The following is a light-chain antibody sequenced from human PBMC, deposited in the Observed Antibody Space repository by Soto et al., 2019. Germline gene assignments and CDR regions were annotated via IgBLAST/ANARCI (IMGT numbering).Light chain of an antibody. Sequence: DIQMTQSPSSLSVSVGDRVTITCQASHDITNYLNWYQQKPGKAPKLLIYDVSKLETGVPSRFSGSGSGTDVTFTISSLQPEDIATYFCQQYDDLPITFGQGTRLDVK. J-gene: IGKJ5*01. CDR1: HDITNY. CDR3: QQYDDLPIT. CDR2: DVS. V-gene: IGKV1-33*01.